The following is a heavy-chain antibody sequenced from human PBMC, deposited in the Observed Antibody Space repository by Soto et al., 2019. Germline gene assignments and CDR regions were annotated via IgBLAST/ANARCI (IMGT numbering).Heavy chain of an antibody. CDR1: GFTFSSYA. Sequence: PRGSLRLSCAASGFTFSSYAMSWVRQAPGKGLEWVSIISAGSSNSYYADSVKGRFTISRDNSKNTLYLQVNSLTAEDTAHNYTAKTSSGRQRSPLDDWGEGTQVTVSS. CDR3: AKTSSGRQRSPLDD. D-gene: IGHD6-25*01. J-gene: IGHJ4*02. V-gene: IGHV3-23*01. CDR2: ISAGSSNS.